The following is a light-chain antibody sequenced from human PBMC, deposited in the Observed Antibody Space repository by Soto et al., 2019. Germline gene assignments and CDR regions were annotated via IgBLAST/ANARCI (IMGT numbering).Light chain of an antibody. CDR2: GAS. Sequence: EIVLTQSPCTLSLSPGERATLSCRASQSVRSRYLAWYQQKPGRPPRLVIYGASNRATGIPDRFSGSGSGTDCTLTVSRLEPADFAVYFCQQYDTSPGTFGQGTKVEIK. V-gene: IGKV3-20*01. CDR1: QSVRSRY. J-gene: IGKJ1*01. CDR3: QQYDTSPGT.